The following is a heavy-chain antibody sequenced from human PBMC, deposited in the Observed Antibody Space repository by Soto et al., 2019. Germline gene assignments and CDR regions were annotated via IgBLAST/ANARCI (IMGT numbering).Heavy chain of an antibody. CDR3: ARVLSSTIFGVVFSYYYYYGKDV. Sequence: SETLSLTCNVSGGSISSGTSYWTWIRQHPGEGLEWIGHIYFTGATYSNPSLRSRLTMSVDTSKNQFSLKLSSVTAADTAVYYCARVLSSTIFGVVFSYYYYYGKDVWGQGTTVTVSS. CDR1: GGSISSGTSY. D-gene: IGHD3-3*01. J-gene: IGHJ6*02. CDR2: IYFTGAT. V-gene: IGHV4-31*03.